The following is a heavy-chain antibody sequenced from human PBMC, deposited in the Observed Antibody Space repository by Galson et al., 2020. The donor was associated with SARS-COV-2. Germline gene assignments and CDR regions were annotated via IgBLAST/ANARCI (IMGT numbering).Heavy chain of an antibody. D-gene: IGHD1-1*01. J-gene: IGHJ6*02. Sequence: SETLSLTCHVSDVSISSGYFWSWIRQPPGRGLEYIGYISYSGSINYNPSLKSRVTISIDSSKNQFSLKVNSVTAADTALYFCARNWKDVQGNFYGLDVWGQGTTVTVSS. CDR1: DVSISSGYF. V-gene: IGHV4-59*01. CDR3: ARNWKDVQGNFYGLDV. CDR2: ISYSGSI.